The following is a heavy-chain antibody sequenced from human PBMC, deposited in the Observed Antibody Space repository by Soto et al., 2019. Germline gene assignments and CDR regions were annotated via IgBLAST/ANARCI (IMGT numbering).Heavy chain of an antibody. Sequence: QVQLQESGPGPVKPSETLSLTCTVPDGSISSYYWSWIRQPPGQGLEWIGYIYYSGSNNYNPSRKSPVTISVDTLKNQLSLKLGSVTAADTAVYYRARLHGDYYFDYWGQGTLVTVSS. J-gene: IGHJ4*02. CDR2: IYYSGSN. CDR3: ARLHGDYYFDY. V-gene: IGHV4-59*08. CDR1: DGSISSYY. D-gene: IGHD4-17*01.